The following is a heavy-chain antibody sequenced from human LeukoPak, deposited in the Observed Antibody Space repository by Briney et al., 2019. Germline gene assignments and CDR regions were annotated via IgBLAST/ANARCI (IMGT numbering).Heavy chain of an antibody. D-gene: IGHD6-13*01. CDR2: ISYDGSNK. Sequence: GGSLRLSCAASGFTFSSYGMHWVRQAPGKGLEWVAVISYDGSNKYYADSVKGRFTISRDNSKNTLYLQMNSLRAEDTAVYYCARDLSVGYSSSWAQAGGFDYWGQGTLVTVSS. CDR3: ARDLSVGYSSSWAQAGGFDY. V-gene: IGHV3-30*03. J-gene: IGHJ4*02. CDR1: GFTFSSYG.